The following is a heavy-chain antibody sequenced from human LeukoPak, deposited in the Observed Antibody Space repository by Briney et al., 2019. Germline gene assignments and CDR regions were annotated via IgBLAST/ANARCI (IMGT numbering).Heavy chain of an antibody. Sequence: KTSETLSLTCTVSGCSISSFDWSWIRQPPGKGLEWIGYSHYNGRTGYYPSLKNRLTVAFDTSKSQFSLTLGSVTAADTAVYYCARQRQTFDSSFDYWGQGTMVTVSS. J-gene: IGHJ4*02. CDR3: ARQRQTFDSSFDY. CDR1: GCSISSFD. V-gene: IGHV4-59*08. D-gene: IGHD3-16*01. CDR2: SHYNGRT.